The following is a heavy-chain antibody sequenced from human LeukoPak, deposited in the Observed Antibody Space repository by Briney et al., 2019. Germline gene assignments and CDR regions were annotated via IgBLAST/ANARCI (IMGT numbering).Heavy chain of an antibody. CDR1: GGSISSSNW. V-gene: IGHV4-39*01. CDR2: IYYSGST. D-gene: IGHD5-12*01. CDR3: ARRWTKSGSTSIDY. J-gene: IGHJ4*02. Sequence: SQTLSLTCAVSGGSISSSNWWSWVRQPPGKGLEWIGSIYYSGSTYYNPSLKSRVTISVDTSKNQFSLRLISVTAADTAVYYCARRWTKSGSTSIDYWGQGTLVTVSS.